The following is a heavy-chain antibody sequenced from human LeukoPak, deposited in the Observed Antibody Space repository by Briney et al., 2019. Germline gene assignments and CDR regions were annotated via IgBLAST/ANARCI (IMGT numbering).Heavy chain of an antibody. CDR2: IYSGGST. D-gene: IGHD2-2*01. Sequence: GGSLRLSYAASGFTVSSNYMSWVRQAPGKGLEWVSVIYSGGSTYYADSVKGRFTISRDNSKNTLYLQMNSLRAEDTAVYYCASSYCSSTSCYGTRGLFDYWGQGTLVTVSS. V-gene: IGHV3-53*01. CDR3: ASSYCSSTSCYGTRGLFDY. CDR1: GFTVSSNY. J-gene: IGHJ4*02.